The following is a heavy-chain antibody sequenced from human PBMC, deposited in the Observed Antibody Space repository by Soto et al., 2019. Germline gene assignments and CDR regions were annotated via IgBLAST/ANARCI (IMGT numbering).Heavy chain of an antibody. CDR3: AKRARPDFYYMDV. CDR2: ISSNGAGT. Sequence: EVQLAESGGGLAQPGGSLRLSCAASGFTLSGYAMDWVRQAPGKGLEYVSGISSNGAGTYYANSVQGRFTISSENSKNTVYLQMCSLRPEDMAVYYCAKRARPDFYYMDVWGKGTTVTVSS. D-gene: IGHD6-6*01. J-gene: IGHJ6*03. V-gene: IGHV3-64*01. CDR1: GFTLSGYA.